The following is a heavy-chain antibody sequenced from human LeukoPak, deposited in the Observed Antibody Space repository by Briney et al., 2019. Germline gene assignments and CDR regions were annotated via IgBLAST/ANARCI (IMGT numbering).Heavy chain of an antibody. CDR2: INPNSGRT. CDR3: ARDSSDILTGYYHF. D-gene: IGHD3-9*01. V-gene: IGHV1-2*02. J-gene: IGHJ4*02. CDR1: GYSFNDYY. Sequence: ASVKVSCKTSGYSFNDYYLHWVRHAPGQGVEWMGWINPNSGRTHYAQKFPGRVTSSTDTSTTTAYMELSSLISGDTALYYCARDSSDILTGYYHFWGQGTLVTVSS.